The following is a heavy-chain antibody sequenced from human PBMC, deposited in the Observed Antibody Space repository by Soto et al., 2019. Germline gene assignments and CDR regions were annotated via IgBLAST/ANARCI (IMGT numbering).Heavy chain of an antibody. D-gene: IGHD6-6*01. CDR3: AHSGRTANSSSSKGWADY. J-gene: IGHJ4*02. CDR2: IYWDDDK. Sequence: QITLKESGPTLVKPTQTLTLTCTFSGFSLSTSGVGVGWIRQPPGKALEWLALIYWDDDKRYSPSLKSRLTITKDTSKNQVVLTMTNMDPVDTATYYCAHSGRTANSSSSKGWADYWGQGTLVTVSS. V-gene: IGHV2-5*02. CDR1: GFSLSTSGVG.